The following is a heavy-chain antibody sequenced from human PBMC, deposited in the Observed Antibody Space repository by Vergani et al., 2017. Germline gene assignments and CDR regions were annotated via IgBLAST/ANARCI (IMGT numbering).Heavy chain of an antibody. CDR3: ARDLGSSSDVVDYYYMDV. V-gene: IGHV1-46*01. CDR2: INPSGGHT. J-gene: IGHJ6*03. D-gene: IGHD6-6*01. CDR1: GYTFSNYY. Sequence: QVQVVQSGAEVKKSGASVKVSCKTSGYTFSNYYMHWVRQAPGQGLEWMGIINPSGGHTNYAQKFQGRVTMTRDTSTSTVYMELSSLRSEDTAIYYCARDLGSSSDVVDYYYMDVWGKGTTVTVSS.